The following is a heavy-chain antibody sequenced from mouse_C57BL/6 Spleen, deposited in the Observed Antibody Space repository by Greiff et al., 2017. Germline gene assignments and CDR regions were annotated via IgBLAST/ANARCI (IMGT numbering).Heavy chain of an antibody. Sequence: VQGVESGPGLVAPSQSLSITCTVSGFSLTSYAISWVRQPPGKGLEWLGVIWTGGGTNYNSALKSRLSISKDNSKSQVFLKMNSLQTDDTARYYCARMGSSYAGDWYFDVWGTGTTVTVSS. CDR3: ARMGSSYAGDWYFDV. CDR2: IWTGGGT. V-gene: IGHV2-9-1*01. J-gene: IGHJ1*03. D-gene: IGHD1-1*01. CDR1: GFSLTSYA.